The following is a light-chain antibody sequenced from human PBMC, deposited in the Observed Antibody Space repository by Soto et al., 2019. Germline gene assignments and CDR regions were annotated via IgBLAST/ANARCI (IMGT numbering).Light chain of an antibody. J-gene: IGKJ1*01. CDR2: GAS. V-gene: IGKV3-20*01. Sequence: DIELTQSPGTLSLSAGDRATLTGRASQSVSSSYLAWYQQKPGQAPRLLIYGASSRATGIPDRFSGSGSGTDFTLTISRLQPEDFAVYYCQQYGSSPGTFGQGTKVDIK. CDR1: QSVSSSY. CDR3: QQYGSSPGT.